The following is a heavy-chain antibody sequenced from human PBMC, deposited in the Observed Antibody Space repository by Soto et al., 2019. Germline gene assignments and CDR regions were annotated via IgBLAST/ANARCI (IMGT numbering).Heavy chain of an antibody. CDR1: GGSISIYY. D-gene: IGHD1-26*01. CDR2: IYYSGST. J-gene: IGHJ4*02. V-gene: IGHV4-59*01. CDR3: ARGGSKDIDN. Sequence: PSETLSLTCPFYGGSISIYYRSWIRQPPGKGLEWIAYIYYSGSTNYNPSLKSRVTISVDTSKNQFSLKLSSVTAADTAVYYCARGGSKDIDNWGQGALVTMSS.